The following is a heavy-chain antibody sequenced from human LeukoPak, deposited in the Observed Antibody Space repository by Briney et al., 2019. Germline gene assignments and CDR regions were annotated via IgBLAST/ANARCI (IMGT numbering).Heavy chain of an antibody. CDR2: ISHSGST. CDR1: GGSFSGYY. CDR3: ARGPTAMVRGVIITYSYGMDV. V-gene: IGHV4-34*01. Sequence: SETLSLTCAVYGGSFSGYYWSWIRQPPGKGLEWIGEISHSGSTNYNPSLKSRVTISVDTSKNQFSLKLSSVTAADTAVYYCARGPTAMVRGVIITYSYGMDVWGKGTTVTVSS. J-gene: IGHJ6*04. D-gene: IGHD3-10*01.